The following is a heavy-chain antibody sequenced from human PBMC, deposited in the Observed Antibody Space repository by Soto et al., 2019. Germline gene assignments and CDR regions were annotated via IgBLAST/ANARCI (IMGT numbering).Heavy chain of an antibody. J-gene: IGHJ4*02. CDR1: GGSISSGGYS. D-gene: IGHD3-22*01. CDR3: ARDRSNYYDSSGYYDY. CDR2: IYHSGST. Sequence: QLQLQESGSGLVKPSQTLSLTCAVSGGSISSGGYSWSWIRQPPGKGLEWIGYIYHSGSTYYNPSLKSRVTISVDTSKNQFALKLSSVTAADTAVYYCARDRSNYYDSSGYYDYWGQGTLVTVSS. V-gene: IGHV4-30-2*01.